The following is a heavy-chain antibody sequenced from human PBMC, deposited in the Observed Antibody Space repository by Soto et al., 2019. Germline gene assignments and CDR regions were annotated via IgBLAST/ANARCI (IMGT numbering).Heavy chain of an antibody. CDR3: ARDRGGAQLWLLRFDGMDV. D-gene: IGHD5-18*01. J-gene: IGHJ6*02. CDR1: GFTFSSYA. CDR2: ISYDGSNK. V-gene: IGHV3-30-3*01. Sequence: GGSLRLSCAASGFTFSSYAMHWVRQAPGKGLEWVAVISYDGSNKYYADSVKGRFTISRDNSKNTLYLQMNSLRAEDTAVYYCARDRGGAQLWLLRFDGMDVWGQGTTVTVSS.